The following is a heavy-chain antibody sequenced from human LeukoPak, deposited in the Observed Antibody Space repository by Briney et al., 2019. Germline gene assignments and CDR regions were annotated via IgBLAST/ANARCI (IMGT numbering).Heavy chain of an antibody. D-gene: IGHD4-17*01. CDR1: GFTFSNYW. CDR2: INSDGINT. Sequence: GGSLRLSCAASGFTFSNYWMHWVRQAPGKGLVWVSRINSDGINTSYADSVKGRFTISRDNAKSTLNLQMNSLRAEDTAVYYCARVVDHDYGDYYLDYWGQGTLVTVSS. CDR3: ARVVDHDYGDYYLDY. V-gene: IGHV3-74*01. J-gene: IGHJ4*02.